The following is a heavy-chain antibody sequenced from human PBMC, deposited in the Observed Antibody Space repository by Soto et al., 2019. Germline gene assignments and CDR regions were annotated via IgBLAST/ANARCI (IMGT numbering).Heavy chain of an antibody. Sequence: GGSQRLSYAASGFTFSSYAMSWVRQAPGKGLEWVSAISGSGGSTYYADSVKGRFTISRDNSKNTLYLQMNSLRAEDTAVYYCAKVAAAYLLYYFDYWGQGTLVTVSS. J-gene: IGHJ4*02. V-gene: IGHV3-23*01. D-gene: IGHD6-13*01. CDR3: AKVAAAYLLYYFDY. CDR1: GFTFSSYA. CDR2: ISGSGGST.